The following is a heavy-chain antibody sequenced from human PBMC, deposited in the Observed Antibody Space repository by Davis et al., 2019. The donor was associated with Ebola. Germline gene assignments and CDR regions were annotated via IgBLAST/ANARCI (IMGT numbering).Heavy chain of an antibody. Sequence: AASLTISCKRSGYSFISYWIAWVRQMPGKGPEWMGIIYSGDSDTRYSPSFEGQVTISVDRSISTAHLQWSSLKASDTGIYYCVRQESLYGGIDYWGQGTLVTVSS. CDR1: GYSFISYW. J-gene: IGHJ4*02. V-gene: IGHV5-51*01. D-gene: IGHD4-23*01. CDR3: VRQESLYGGIDY. CDR2: IYSGDSDT.